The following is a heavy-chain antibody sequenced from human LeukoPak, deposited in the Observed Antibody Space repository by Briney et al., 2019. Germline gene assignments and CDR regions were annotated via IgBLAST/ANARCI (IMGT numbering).Heavy chain of an antibody. CDR3: AKAVGQQFVRLPCDY. CDR2: ISGSGGST. Sequence: GGSLRLSCAASGXIFNSYAMSWVRQAPGKGLEWVSVISGSGGSTYYADSVKGRFTISRDNSKNTLYLQMNSLRAEDTAVYYCAKAVGQQFVRLPCDYWGQGTLVTVSS. CDR1: GXIFNSYA. V-gene: IGHV3-23*01. D-gene: IGHD6-13*01. J-gene: IGHJ4*02.